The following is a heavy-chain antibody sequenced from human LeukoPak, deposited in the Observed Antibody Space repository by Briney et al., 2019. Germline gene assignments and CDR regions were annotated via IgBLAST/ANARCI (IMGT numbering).Heavy chain of an antibody. D-gene: IGHD3-16*02. Sequence: GGSLRLSCAASGFTVNSYAMSWVRQGPGKGLEWVSAISGSGDNTYYTDSVRDRFTISGDSSKNTLYLQMDSLRAEDTAVYYCTKDHSEYVWGSYRRDDYWGQGTLVTVSS. CDR3: TKDHSEYVWGSYRRDDY. J-gene: IGHJ4*02. CDR2: ISGSGDNT. CDR1: GFTVNSYA. V-gene: IGHV3-23*01.